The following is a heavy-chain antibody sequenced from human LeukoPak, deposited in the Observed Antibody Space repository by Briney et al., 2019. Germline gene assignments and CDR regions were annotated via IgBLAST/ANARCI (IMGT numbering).Heavy chain of an antibody. CDR3: ARGILGYCSGGSCYSEVLGY. CDR1: GYTFTSYD. Sequence: ASVKVSCTASGYTFTSYDINWVRQATGQGLEWMGWMNPNSGNTGYAQKFQGRVTITRNTSISTAYMELSSLRSEDTAVYYWARGILGYCSGGSCYSEVLGYWGQGTLVTVSS. J-gene: IGHJ4*02. CDR2: MNPNSGNT. V-gene: IGHV1-8*03. D-gene: IGHD2-15*01.